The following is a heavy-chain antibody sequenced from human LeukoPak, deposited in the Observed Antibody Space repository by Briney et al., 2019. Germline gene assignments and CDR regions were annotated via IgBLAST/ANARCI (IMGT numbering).Heavy chain of an antibody. Sequence: PGGSLRLSCAASGFTVSSNYMSWVRQAPGKGLEWVSIIYSGGSTFYADSVKGRFTISRDNAKNSLYLQMNSLRAEDTAVYYCARWDTMVRGVISYYFDYWGQGTLVTVSS. CDR3: ARWDTMVRGVISYYFDY. CDR2: IYSGGST. D-gene: IGHD3-10*01. CDR1: GFTVSSNY. V-gene: IGHV3-53*01. J-gene: IGHJ4*02.